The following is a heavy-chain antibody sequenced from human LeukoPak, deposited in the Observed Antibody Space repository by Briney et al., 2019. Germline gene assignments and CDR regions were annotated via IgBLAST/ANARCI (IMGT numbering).Heavy chain of an antibody. V-gene: IGHV3-21*01. D-gene: IGHD3-16*02. J-gene: IGHJ3*02. CDR3: ARDLDDYVWGSYRGPDAFDI. Sequence: GGSLRLSCAGSGFTFSTYSMNWVRQAPGKGLEWVSSISSGGSYIYYADSVKGRFTISRGNAKNSLYLQMNSLRAEDTAVYYCARDLDDYVWGSYRGPDAFDIWGQGTMVTVSS. CDR1: GFTFSTYS. CDR2: ISSGGSYI.